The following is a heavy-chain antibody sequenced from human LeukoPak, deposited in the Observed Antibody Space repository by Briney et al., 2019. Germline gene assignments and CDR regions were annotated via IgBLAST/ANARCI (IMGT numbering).Heavy chain of an antibody. D-gene: IGHD2/OR15-2a*01. Sequence: ASVKVSCKASGYTFTGYYIHWVRQAPGQGLEWMGWINPNSGGTNYAQKFQGRVTMTRDTSISTAYMELSRLRSDDTAVLYCARERARIVPVQIERDQEFDFWGQGTLVTVSS. CDR1: GYTFTGYY. J-gene: IGHJ4*02. CDR2: INPNSGGT. V-gene: IGHV1-2*02. CDR3: ARERARIVPVQIERDQEFDF.